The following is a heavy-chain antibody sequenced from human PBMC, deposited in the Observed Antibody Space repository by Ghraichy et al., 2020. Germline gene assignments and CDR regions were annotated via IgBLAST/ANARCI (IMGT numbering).Heavy chain of an antibody. CDR3: ASGVFLDFWSGLSWFDP. Sequence: SETLSLTCTVSGGSISSSSYYWGWIRQPPGKGLEWIGSSFYIGSTYYNPSLKSRVTISVDTSKRQFYLKLTSVTAADTAVYYCASGVFLDFWSGLSWFDPWGQGTLVTVSS. J-gene: IGHJ5*02. CDR1: GGSISSSSYY. CDR2: SFYIGST. V-gene: IGHV4-39*07. D-gene: IGHD3-3*01.